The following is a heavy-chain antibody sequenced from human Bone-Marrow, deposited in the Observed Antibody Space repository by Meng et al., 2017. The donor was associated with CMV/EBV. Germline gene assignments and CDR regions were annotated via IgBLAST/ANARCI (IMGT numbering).Heavy chain of an antibody. V-gene: IGHV3-21*04. CDR1: GFTFSSYS. D-gene: IGHD2-15*01. J-gene: IGHJ6*02. CDR2: ISSSSSYI. Sequence: GESLKISCAASGFTFSSYSMNWVRQAPGKGLEWVSSISSSSSYIYYADSLKGRFTISRDNAKNSLYLHMDSLRAEDTAVYYCAKKSGFCSGGSCYSYYYYGMDVWGQGTTVTVAS. CDR3: AKKSGFCSGGSCYSYYYYGMDV.